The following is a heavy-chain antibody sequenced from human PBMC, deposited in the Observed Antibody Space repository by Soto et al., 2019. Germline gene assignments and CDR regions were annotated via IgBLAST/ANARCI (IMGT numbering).Heavy chain of an antibody. D-gene: IGHD3-10*01. CDR1: GGSISSSNW. J-gene: IGHJ4*02. CDR2: IYHSGST. CDR3: ARDRRFGWNLRNFDY. V-gene: IGHV4-4*02. Sequence: SETLSLTCAVSGGSISSSNWWSWVRQPPGKGLEWIGEIYHSGSTNYNPSLKSRVTISVDKSKNQFSLKLSSVTAADTAVYYCARDRRFGWNLRNFDYWGQGTLVTVS.